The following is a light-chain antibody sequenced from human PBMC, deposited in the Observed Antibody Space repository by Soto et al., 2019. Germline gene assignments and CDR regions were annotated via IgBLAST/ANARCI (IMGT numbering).Light chain of an antibody. J-gene: IGKJ2*01. CDR2: GAS. CDR1: QSLTRN. Sequence: DIVMTQSPATLSVSPGERVTLSCRASQSLTRNVAWYQQRPGQAPRVLIYGASARATDIPARFSGSGSGTDYTLTISSLHSEDFAVYYCQQYDKWPHTFGLGTRLEIK. V-gene: IGKV3D-15*01. CDR3: QQYDKWPHT.